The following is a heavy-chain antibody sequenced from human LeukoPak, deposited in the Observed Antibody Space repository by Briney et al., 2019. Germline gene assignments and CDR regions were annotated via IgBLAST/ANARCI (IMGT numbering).Heavy chain of an antibody. CDR2: FDPEDGET. Sequence: ASVKVSCKVSGYTLTELSMHWVRQAPGKGLEWMGGFDPEDGETIYAQKFQGRVTMTEDTSTDTAYMELSSLRSEDTAVYYCATDREYCSSTSCSYYFDSWGQGTLVAVSS. D-gene: IGHD2-2*01. V-gene: IGHV1-24*01. CDR1: GYTLTELS. J-gene: IGHJ4*02. CDR3: ATDREYCSSTSCSYYFDS.